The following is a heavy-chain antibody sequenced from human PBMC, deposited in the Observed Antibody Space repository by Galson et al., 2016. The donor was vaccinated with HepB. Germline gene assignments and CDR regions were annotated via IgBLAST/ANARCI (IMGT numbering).Heavy chain of an antibody. Sequence: SLRLSCAASGFNFGDYYMSWIRQAPGKGLEWLTYISSSGSTIHYADSVKGRFTISRDNARNSLYLQMNSLRAEDTAVYYCAREGTGSSSFIYYYYGMDVWGQGTPVTVSS. CDR1: GFNFGDYY. CDR2: ISSSGSTI. D-gene: IGHD6-13*01. J-gene: IGHJ6*02. CDR3: AREGTGSSSFIYYYYGMDV. V-gene: IGHV3-11*04.